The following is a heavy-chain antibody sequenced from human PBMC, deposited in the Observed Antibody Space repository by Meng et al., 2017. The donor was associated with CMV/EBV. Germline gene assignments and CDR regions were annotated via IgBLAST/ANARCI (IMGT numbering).Heavy chain of an antibody. D-gene: IGHD3-3*01. V-gene: IGHV3-15*01. CDR1: GFTFSNAW. CDR2: IKSKTDGGTT. J-gene: IGHJ3*02. CDR3: TTSRITIFGVVASDAFDI. Sequence: GESLKISCAASGFTFSNAWMSWVRQAPGKGLEWVGRIKSKTDGGTTDYAAPVKGRFTISRDDSNNTLHLQMNSLKTEDTAVYYCTTSRITIFGVVASDAFDIWGQGTMVTVSS.